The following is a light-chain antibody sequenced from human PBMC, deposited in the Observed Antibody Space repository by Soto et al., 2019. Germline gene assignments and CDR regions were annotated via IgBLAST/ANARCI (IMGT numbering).Light chain of an antibody. CDR2: LNSDGSH. Sequence: QAVVTQSPSASASLGASVKLTCTLSSGHSSYAIAWHQQQPEKGPRYLMKLNSDGSHSKGDGIPDRFSGSSSGAVRYLTISSLQSEDEADYYCQTWGTGIQVFGGGTKLTFL. V-gene: IGLV4-69*01. CDR1: SGHSSYA. J-gene: IGLJ3*02. CDR3: QTWGTGIQV.